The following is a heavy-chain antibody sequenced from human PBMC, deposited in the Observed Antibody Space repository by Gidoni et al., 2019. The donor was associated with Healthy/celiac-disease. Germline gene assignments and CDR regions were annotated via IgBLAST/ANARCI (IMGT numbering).Heavy chain of an antibody. CDR1: GYTFTSYG. D-gene: IGHD3-9*01. Sequence: QVQLVQSGAEVKKPGASVKVSCKASGYTFTSYGSSWVRQAPGQGLEWMGWISADNGNTNYAQKLQGRVTMTTDTSTSTAYMGLRSLRSDDTAVYYCARDVLRYFALPFEADVWGQGTTVTVSS. J-gene: IGHJ6*02. CDR3: ARDVLRYFALPFEADV. CDR2: ISADNGNT. V-gene: IGHV1-18*04.